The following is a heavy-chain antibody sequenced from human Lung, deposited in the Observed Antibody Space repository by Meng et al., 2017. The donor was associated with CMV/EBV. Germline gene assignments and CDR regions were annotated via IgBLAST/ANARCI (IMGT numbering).Heavy chain of an antibody. CDR3: EKDRSSSSPGDYCDY. V-gene: IGHV3-9*01. Sequence: SXRLXCAASGFTFADYAMHWVRQVPGKGPEWVSGISDSGANFGYADFVRGRFIIFRDNAENSLYLHMFSLRSEDTALYYCEKDRSSSSPGDYCDYWGQGTXVTVDS. D-gene: IGHD2-2*01. CDR1: GFTFADYA. J-gene: IGHJ4*02. CDR2: ISDSGANF.